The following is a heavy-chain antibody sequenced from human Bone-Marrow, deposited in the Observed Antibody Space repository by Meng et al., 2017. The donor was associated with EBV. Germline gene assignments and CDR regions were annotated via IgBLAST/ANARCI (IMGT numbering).Heavy chain of an antibody. J-gene: IGHJ4*02. CDR3: AAPKYCSGTSCYEVFDF. CDR2: IIPVSGTT. V-gene: IGHV1-69*01. Sequence: GQLVQSGAEVKKTGASVRVSCRASGDTLTNYGISWVRQAPGQGLEWMGGIIPVSGTTNYAQKFQDRLTITADESTNTAYMDLSSLGFEDTAMYYCAAPKYCSGTSCYEVFDFWGQGSLVTVSS. D-gene: IGHD2-2*01. CDR1: GDTLTNYG.